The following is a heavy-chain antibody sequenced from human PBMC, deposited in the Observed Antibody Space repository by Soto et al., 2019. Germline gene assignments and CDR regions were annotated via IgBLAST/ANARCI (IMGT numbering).Heavy chain of an antibody. D-gene: IGHD2-2*01. Sequence: QVQLVQSGAEVKKPGASVKVSCKASGYTFTSYGISWVRQAPGQGLEWMGWISAYNGNTNYAQKLQGRVTMTTDTSKSTDYMELRSLRSDDTAVYYCARVSTPYCSSTSCYYYYYYMDVWGKGTTVTVSS. V-gene: IGHV1-18*01. J-gene: IGHJ6*03. CDR2: ISAYNGNT. CDR1: GYTFTSYG. CDR3: ARVSTPYCSSTSCYYYYYYMDV.